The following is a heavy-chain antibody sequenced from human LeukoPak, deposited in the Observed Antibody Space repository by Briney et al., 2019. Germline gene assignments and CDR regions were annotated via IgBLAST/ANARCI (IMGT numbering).Heavy chain of an antibody. CDR2: ISYDGSNK. J-gene: IGHJ4*02. CDR3: ARGPLLVRGVIIY. CDR1: GFTFSSYA. V-gene: IGHV3-30*04. Sequence: PGGSLRLSCAASGFTFSSYAMHWVRQAPGKGLEWVAVISYDGSNKYYADSVKGRFTISRDNSKNTLYLQMNSLRAEDTAVYYCARGPLLVRGVIIYWGQGTLVTVSS. D-gene: IGHD3-10*01.